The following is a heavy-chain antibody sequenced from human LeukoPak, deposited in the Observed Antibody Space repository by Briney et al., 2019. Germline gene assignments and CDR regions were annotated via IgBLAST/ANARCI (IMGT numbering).Heavy chain of an antibody. CDR1: GGTFSSYA. Sequence: ASVKVSCKASGGTFSSYAISWVRQAPGQGLEWMGWINPNSGGTNYAQKFQGRVTMTRDTSISTAYMELSRLRSDDTAVYYCARDGRLAGTYNWFDPWGQGTLVTVSP. D-gene: IGHD7-27*01. J-gene: IGHJ5*02. V-gene: IGHV1-2*02. CDR2: INPNSGGT. CDR3: ARDGRLAGTYNWFDP.